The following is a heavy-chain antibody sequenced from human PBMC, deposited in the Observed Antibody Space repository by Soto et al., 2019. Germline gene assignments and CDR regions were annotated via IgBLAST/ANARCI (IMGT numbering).Heavy chain of an antibody. CDR1: GGTISSYT. V-gene: IGHV1-69*02. CDR2: IIPILGIA. CDR3: ARVMNYYDSSGYSDY. D-gene: IGHD3-22*01. J-gene: IGHJ4*02. Sequence: QVQLVQSGAEVKKPGSSVKVSCKASGGTISSYTISWVRQAPGQGLEWMGRIIPILGIANYAQKFQGRVTITADKSTSTAYMELSSLRSEDTAVYYCARVMNYYDSSGYSDYWGQGTLVTVSS.